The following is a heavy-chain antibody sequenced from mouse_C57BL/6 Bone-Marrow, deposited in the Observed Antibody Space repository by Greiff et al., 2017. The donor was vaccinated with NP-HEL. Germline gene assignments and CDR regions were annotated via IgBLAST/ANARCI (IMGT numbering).Heavy chain of an antibody. CDR3: VRRGLYDGYFYYAMDY. V-gene: IGHV10-1*01. CDR1: GFSFNTYA. CDR2: IRSKSNNYAT. D-gene: IGHD2-3*01. Sequence: EVHLVESGGGLVQPKGSLKLSCAASGFSFNTYAMNWVRQAPGKGLEWVARIRSKSNNYATYYADSVKDRFTISRDDSESMLYLQMNNLKTEDTAMYYCVRRGLYDGYFYYAMDYWGQGTSVTVSS. J-gene: IGHJ4*01.